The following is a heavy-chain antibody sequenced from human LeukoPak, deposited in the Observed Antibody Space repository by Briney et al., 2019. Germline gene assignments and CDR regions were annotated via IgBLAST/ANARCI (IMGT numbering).Heavy chain of an antibody. CDR2: ISYDGSNK. CDR3: ARDRAGDFWSGGYYYYGMDV. V-gene: IGHV3-30-3*01. J-gene: IGHJ6*02. Sequence: GGSLRLSCAASGFTYSSYAMHWVRQAPGKGLEWVAVISYDGSNKYYADSVKGRFTISRDNSKNTLYLQMNSLRAEDTAVYYCARDRAGDFWSGGYYYYGMDVWGQGTTVTVSS. CDR1: GFTYSSYA. D-gene: IGHD3-3*01.